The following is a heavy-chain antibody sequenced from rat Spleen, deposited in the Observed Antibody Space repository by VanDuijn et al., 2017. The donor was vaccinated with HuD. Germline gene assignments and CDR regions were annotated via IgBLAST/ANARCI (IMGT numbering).Heavy chain of an antibody. J-gene: IGHJ3*01. CDR1: GFTFSDFF. CDR2: ISYDGSRT. Sequence: EVQLVESDGDLVQPGRSLKLSCAASGFTFSDFFMAWVRQAPTKGLEWVATISYDGSRTYYRDSVKGRFTISRDNAKSTLYLQMDSLRSEDTAPYYCARPAGTVVANWFTYWGQGTLVTVSS. D-gene: IGHD1-1*01. CDR3: ARPAGTVVANWFTY. V-gene: IGHV5-29*01.